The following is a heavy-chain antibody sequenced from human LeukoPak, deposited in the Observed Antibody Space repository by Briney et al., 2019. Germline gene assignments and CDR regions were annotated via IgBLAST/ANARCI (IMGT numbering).Heavy chain of an antibody. CDR3: AREIAGYSGYDSVFDY. Sequence: GGSLRLSCAASGLTFSDYYMSWIRQAPGKGLERVSYISSSSSYTNYADSVKGRFTISRDNAKNSLYLQMNSLRAEDTAVYYCAREIAGYSGYDSVFDYWGQGTLVTVSS. D-gene: IGHD5-12*01. J-gene: IGHJ4*02. CDR1: GLTFSDYY. V-gene: IGHV3-11*06. CDR2: ISSSSSYT.